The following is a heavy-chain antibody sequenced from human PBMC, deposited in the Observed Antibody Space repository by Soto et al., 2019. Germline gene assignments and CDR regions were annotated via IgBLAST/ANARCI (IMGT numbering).Heavy chain of an antibody. CDR3: SRHGFWAVAELDYFQH. Sequence: QLQLQESGPGLVKPSETLSLTCTVSGGSISSSRYYWGWIRQPPGKGLEWIGSISYSGTTYYNPSLKSPVTISVDTVKDQFSLKVTSVAAVDTALYYCSRHGFWAVAELDYFQHWGQGTLVTVSS. J-gene: IGHJ1*01. D-gene: IGHD6-19*01. CDR1: GGSISSSRYY. V-gene: IGHV4-39*01. CDR2: ISYSGTT.